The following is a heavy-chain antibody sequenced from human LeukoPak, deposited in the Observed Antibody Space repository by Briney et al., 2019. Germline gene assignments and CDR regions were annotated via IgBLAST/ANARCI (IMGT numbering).Heavy chain of an antibody. J-gene: IGHJ3*02. CDR3: ARVFNYDFWSGSHRGMAFDI. V-gene: IGHV4-59*01. CDR2: IYYSGST. CDR1: GDSISSYY. Sequence: SETLSLTCTVSGDSISSYYWSWIRQPPGKGLEWIGYIYYSGSTNYNPSLKSRVTISVDTSKNHFSLKLSSVTAADTAVYYCARVFNYDFWSGSHRGMAFDIWGQGTMVTVSS. D-gene: IGHD3-3*01.